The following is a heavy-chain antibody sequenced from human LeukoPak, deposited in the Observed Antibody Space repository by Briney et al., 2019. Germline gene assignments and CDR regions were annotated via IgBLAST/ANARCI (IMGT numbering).Heavy chain of an antibody. J-gene: IGHJ4*02. Sequence: SETLSLTCTVSGGSISSGDYYWSWIRQPPGKGLEWIGYIYYSGSTYYNPSLKSRVTISVDTSKNQFSLKLSSVTAADTAVYYCARGGTGELLGPPLHIPNDYWGQGTLVTVSS. CDR1: GGSISSGDYY. D-gene: IGHD3-16*01. V-gene: IGHV4-30-4*08. CDR3: ARGGTGELLGPPLHIPNDY. CDR2: IYYSGST.